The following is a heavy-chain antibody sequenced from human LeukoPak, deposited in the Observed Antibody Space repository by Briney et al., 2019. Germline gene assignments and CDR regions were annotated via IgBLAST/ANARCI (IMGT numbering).Heavy chain of an antibody. V-gene: IGHV4-38-2*02. CDR1: GDSISSGYF. CDR3: AANSADYNTLGSSYKV. J-gene: IGHJ4*02. Sequence: SETLSLTCSVSGDSISSGYFWGWIRQPPGKGLEWVGSIYHSGISYYNPSLKSRVTISVDTSKNQFSLKLSSVTAADTAVYYCAANSADYNTLGSSYKVWGQGTLVTVSS. CDR2: IYHSGIS. D-gene: IGHD3-10*01.